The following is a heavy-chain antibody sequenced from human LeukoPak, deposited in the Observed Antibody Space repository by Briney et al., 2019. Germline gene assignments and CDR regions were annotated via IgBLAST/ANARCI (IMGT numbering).Heavy chain of an antibody. CDR1: GYSISSGYY. J-gene: IGHJ4*02. V-gene: IGHV4-38-2*02. Sequence: SETLSLTCTVSGYSISSGYYWGWIRQPPGKGLEWIGSIYHSGSTYYNPSLKSRVAISVDTSKNQFSLKLSSVTAADTAVYYCASLSTFDYWGQGTLVTVSS. CDR3: ASLSTFDY. CDR2: IYHSGST.